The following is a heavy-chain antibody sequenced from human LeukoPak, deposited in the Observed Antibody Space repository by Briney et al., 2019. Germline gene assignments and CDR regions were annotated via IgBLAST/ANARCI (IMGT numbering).Heavy chain of an antibody. J-gene: IGHJ5*02. CDR1: GFTLSNSW. CDR2: IYSGGST. V-gene: IGHV3-66*01. Sequence: GGSLRLSCAASGFTLSNSWMNWVRQAPGKGLEWVSVIYSGGSTYYADSVKGRFTISRDKSKNTLYLQMNSLRAEDTAVYYCARSSLKLWTYDSWGQGTLVTVSS. D-gene: IGHD3-16*01. CDR3: ARSSLKLWTYDS.